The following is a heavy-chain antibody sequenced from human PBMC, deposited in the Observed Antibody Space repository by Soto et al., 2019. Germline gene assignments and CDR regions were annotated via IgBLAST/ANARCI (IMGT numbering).Heavy chain of an antibody. CDR1: GGTFSSYA. D-gene: IGHD3-22*01. CDR3: ARRGSVTMTYWYFDL. J-gene: IGHJ2*01. V-gene: IGHV1-69*12. Sequence: QVQLVQSGAEVKKPGSSVKVSCKASGGTFSSYAISWVRQAPGQGLEWMGGIIPIFGTANYAQKFQGRVTITADESTSTAYMERSSLRSEDTAVYYCARRGSVTMTYWYFDLWGRGTLVTVSS. CDR2: IIPIFGTA.